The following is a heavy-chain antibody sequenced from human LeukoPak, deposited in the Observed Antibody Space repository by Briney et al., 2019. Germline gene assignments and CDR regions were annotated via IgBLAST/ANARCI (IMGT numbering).Heavy chain of an antibody. CDR3: ARRRGSWNNYYYYYMDV. CDR2: MYYSGST. J-gene: IGHJ6*03. CDR1: GGSISSSSYY. V-gene: IGHV4-39*01. Sequence: SETLSLTCTVSGGSISSSSYYWGWIRHPPGKGLEWIGSMYYSGSTYYNPSLKSRVTISVDTSKNQFSLKLSSVTAADTAAYYCARRRGSWNNYYYYYMDVWGKGTTVTVSS. D-gene: IGHD1-26*01.